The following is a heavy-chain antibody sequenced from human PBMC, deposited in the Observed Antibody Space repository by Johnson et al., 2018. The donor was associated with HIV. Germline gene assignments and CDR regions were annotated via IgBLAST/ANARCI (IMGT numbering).Heavy chain of an antibody. CDR1: GFTVSGNY. J-gene: IGHJ3*02. Sequence: VQLVESGGGVVQPGGSLRLSYAASGFTVSGNYMSWVRQAPGKGLEWVSGISGSGGSTYYADSVKGRFTISRDNSKNTLYLQMNSLRAEDTAVYYCAREPLDGVYAEDAFDIWGQGTMVTVSS. CDR3: AREPLDGVYAEDAFDI. CDR2: SGSGGST. D-gene: IGHD2-8*01. V-gene: IGHV3-66*01.